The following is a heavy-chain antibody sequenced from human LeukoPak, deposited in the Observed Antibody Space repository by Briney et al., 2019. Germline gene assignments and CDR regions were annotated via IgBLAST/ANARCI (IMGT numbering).Heavy chain of an antibody. CDR2: ISGSGGST. V-gene: IGHV3-23*01. J-gene: IGHJ4*02. Sequence: GGSLRLSCAASGFTFSSYTMSWVRQAAGKGLEWVSGISGSGGSTYYADSVKGRFTISRDNSKNTLYLQTNSLRAEDTAVYYCAKDRYYDSSGPSDYWGQGTLVTVSS. D-gene: IGHD3-22*01. CDR1: GFTFSSYT. CDR3: AKDRYYDSSGPSDY.